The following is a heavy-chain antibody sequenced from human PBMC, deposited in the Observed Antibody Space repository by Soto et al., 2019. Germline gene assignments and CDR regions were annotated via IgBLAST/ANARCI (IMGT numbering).Heavy chain of an antibody. J-gene: IGHJ6*02. V-gene: IGHV1-69*01. Sequence: QVQLVQSGAEVKTPGSSVKVSCKASGGTFSSYAISWVRQAPGQGREWMGGIIPIFGTANYAQKLQGRVTITADETTSTAYMELSSLRSEDTAVYYCARLARPYYYYGMDVWGQGTTVTVSS. CDR3: ARLARPYYYYGMDV. CDR2: IIPIFGTA. CDR1: GGTFSSYA.